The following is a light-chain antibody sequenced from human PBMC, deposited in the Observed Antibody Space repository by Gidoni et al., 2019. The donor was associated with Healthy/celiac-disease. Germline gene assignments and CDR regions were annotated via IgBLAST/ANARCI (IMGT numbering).Light chain of an antibody. CDR2: DVS. CDR3: SSYTSSSTVWV. J-gene: IGLJ3*02. V-gene: IGLV2-14*03. CDR1: SSDVGGYNY. Sequence: QSALTQPASVSGSPGQSITISCTGTSSDVGGYNYVSWYQQHPGKAPKLMIYDVSNRPSGVSNRFSGSKSGNTASLTISGLQAEDEADYYCSSYTSSSTVWVFGGGTKLT.